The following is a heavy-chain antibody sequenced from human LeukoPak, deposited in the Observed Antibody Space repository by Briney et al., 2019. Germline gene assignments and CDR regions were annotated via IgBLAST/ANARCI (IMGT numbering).Heavy chain of an antibody. D-gene: IGHD4-23*01. CDR3: ARARPVYGGKDLIDH. V-gene: IGHV1-18*01. CDR1: GYTFTSYG. CDR2: ISAYNGNT. J-gene: IGHJ4*02. Sequence: ASVKVSCKASGYTFTSYGISWVRQAPGQGLEWMGWISAYNGNTNYAQKLQGRVTMTTDTSTSTAYMELRSLRSDDTAVYYCARARPVYGGKDLIDHWGQGTLVTVSS.